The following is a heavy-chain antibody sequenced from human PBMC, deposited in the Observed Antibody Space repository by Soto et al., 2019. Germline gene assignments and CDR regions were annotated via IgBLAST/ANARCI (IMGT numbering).Heavy chain of an antibody. Sequence: SETLSLTCTVSGGSINIDAYYWSWIRQPPGKGLEWIGHIYYSGRTYYNPSLESRLTISLDTSKNQFSLRLSSVNASDTAVYYCARDRSNSPDYFDYWGQGTLVTVSS. CDR1: GGSINIDAYY. CDR2: IYYSGRT. V-gene: IGHV4-30-4*01. J-gene: IGHJ4*02. D-gene: IGHD6-6*01. CDR3: ARDRSNSPDYFDY.